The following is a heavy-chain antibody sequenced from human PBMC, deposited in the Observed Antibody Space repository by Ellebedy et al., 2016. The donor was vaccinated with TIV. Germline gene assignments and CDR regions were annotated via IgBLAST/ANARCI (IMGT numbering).Heavy chain of an antibody. D-gene: IGHD4-23*01. V-gene: IGHV3-74*01. CDR2: IATDGSSK. CDR1: GFTFSGYW. J-gene: IGHJ6*02. Sequence: PGGSLRLSCAASGFTFSGYWMHWVRQPPGKGLVWVSRIATDGSSKTYADSVKGRFSISRDNAKNTLYLHMSSLRAEDTAVYYCVRDKQDYGGGYYFDGMDVWGQGTMVTISS. CDR3: VRDKQDYGGGYYFDGMDV.